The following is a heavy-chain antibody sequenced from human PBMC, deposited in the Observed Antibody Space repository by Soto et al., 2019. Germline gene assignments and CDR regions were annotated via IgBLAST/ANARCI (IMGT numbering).Heavy chain of an antibody. J-gene: IGHJ4*02. D-gene: IGHD3-10*01. V-gene: IGHV3-23*01. CDR2: ISGSGGST. CDR1: GFTFSSYA. Sequence: GGSLRLSCAASGFTFSSYAMSWVRQPPGKGLEWVSAISGSGGSTYYADSVKGRFTISRDNSKNTLYLQMNSLRAEDTAVYYCAKANSGSYYNPDYWGQGTLGTVSS. CDR3: AKANSGSYYNPDY.